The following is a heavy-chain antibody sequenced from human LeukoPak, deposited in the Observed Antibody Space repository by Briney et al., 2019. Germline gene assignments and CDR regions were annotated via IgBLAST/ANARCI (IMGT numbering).Heavy chain of an antibody. CDR1: EFSFSSSN. Sequence: GGSLRLSCAASEFSFSSSNMNWVRQAPGKGLEWISYISGSSSTIFYADSVKGRFIISRDNAKKSMYQQMNSLRADDTAVYYCAREVSGWRGGAFDLWGQGTMVTVSS. D-gene: IGHD6-19*01. V-gene: IGHV3-48*04. CDR3: AREVSGWRGGAFDL. CDR2: ISGSSSTI. J-gene: IGHJ3*01.